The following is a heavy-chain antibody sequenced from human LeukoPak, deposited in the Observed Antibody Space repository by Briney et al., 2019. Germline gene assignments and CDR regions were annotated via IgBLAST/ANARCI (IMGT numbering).Heavy chain of an antibody. CDR2: IRYDGNNK. V-gene: IGHV3-30*02. D-gene: IGHD2/OR15-2a*01. CDR1: GFIFSNYG. CDR3: VRGIV. Sequence: GGSLRLSCAASGFIFSNYGMHWVRQAPGKGLEWMAFIRYDGNNKYYADSVKGRFTISRDNSKDTLYLQMNSLRAEDTAVYYCVRGIVWGLGTLVTVSS. J-gene: IGHJ4*02.